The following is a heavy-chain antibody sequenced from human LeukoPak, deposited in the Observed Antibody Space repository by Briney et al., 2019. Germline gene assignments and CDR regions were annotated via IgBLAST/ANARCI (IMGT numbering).Heavy chain of an antibody. V-gene: IGHV3-23*01. CDR2: ISDSGGYT. CDR3: AKAYCSSNRCYFFDY. J-gene: IGHJ4*02. D-gene: IGHD2-2*01. CDR1: GFTLSSYA. Sequence: GGSLRLSCAASGFTLSSYAMSWVRQAPGKGLEWVSAISDSGGYTYYADSVKGRFTISRDNSKNTLYLQMNSLRAEDTAVYYCAKAYCSSNRCYFFDYWGQGTLVTVSS.